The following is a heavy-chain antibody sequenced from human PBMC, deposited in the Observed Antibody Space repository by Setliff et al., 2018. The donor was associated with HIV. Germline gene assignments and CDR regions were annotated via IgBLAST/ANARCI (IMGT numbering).Heavy chain of an antibody. V-gene: IGHV3-48*04. CDR2: ISSTGAII. Sequence: GSLRLSCAASGFTFSTYTMNWVRQAPGKGLEWISYISSTGAIICYADSVRGRFTISRDNAKNSVYLQMNSLRADDTALYYCARRGYSHGWEYFYYSLDVWGKGTTVTVSS. CDR3: ARRGYSHGWEYFYYSLDV. J-gene: IGHJ6*03. D-gene: IGHD5-18*01. CDR1: GFTFSTYT.